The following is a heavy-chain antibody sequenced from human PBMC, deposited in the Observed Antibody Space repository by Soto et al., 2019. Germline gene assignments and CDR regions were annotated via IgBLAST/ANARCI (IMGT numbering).Heavy chain of an antibody. D-gene: IGHD6-19*01. CDR2: INPNSGGT. CDR1: GYTFTGYY. J-gene: IGHJ4*02. V-gene: IGHV1-2*04. CDR3: ARDKVAGTGGFDY. Sequence: ASVKVSCKASGYTFTGYYMHWVRQAPGQGLEWMGWINPNSGGTNYAQKFQGWVTMTRDTSISTAYMELSRLRSDDTAVYYCARDKVAGTGGFDYWGQGTLVTVSS.